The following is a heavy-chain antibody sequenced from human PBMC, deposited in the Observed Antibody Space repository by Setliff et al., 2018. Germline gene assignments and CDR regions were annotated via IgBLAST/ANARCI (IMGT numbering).Heavy chain of an antibody. Sequence: PGESLTISCAASGFTFSSYGLHWVRQAPGKGLEWVTFIRYDEGNKYYADSVKGRSTVSRDNSQNTVYLQMNSLRVEDTAVYYCGKSRPMIVPGAVDSWGQGTRVTVSS. CDR3: GKSRPMIVPGAVDS. CDR2: IRYDEGNK. CDR1: GFTFSSYG. D-gene: IGHD3-22*01. J-gene: IGHJ4*02. V-gene: IGHV3-30*02.